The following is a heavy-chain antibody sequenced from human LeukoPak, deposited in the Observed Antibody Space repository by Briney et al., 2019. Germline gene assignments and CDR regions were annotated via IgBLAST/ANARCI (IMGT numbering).Heavy chain of an antibody. CDR2: IYSGGST. CDR3: ARGRTVGAYPFDY. V-gene: IGHV3-66*02. J-gene: IGHJ4*02. D-gene: IGHD1-26*01. CDR1: GFTVSSNY. Sequence: GGSVRLSCAASGFTVSSNYMSWVRHAPGNWLEWVSVIYSGGSTYYADSVKGLFTISRDNSKNTLYLQMNSLRAEDTAVYYCARGRTVGAYPFDYWGQGTLVTVSS.